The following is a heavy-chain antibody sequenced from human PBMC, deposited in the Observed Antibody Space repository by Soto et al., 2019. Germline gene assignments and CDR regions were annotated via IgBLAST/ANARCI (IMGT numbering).Heavy chain of an antibody. D-gene: IGHD3-3*01. V-gene: IGHV4-39*01. CDR3: ARRSFWMGYSVAGYIDL. Sequence: QLQLQESGPGLVKPSETLSLTCTVSGGSISSSYYWGWIRQPPGKGLEWIGSIYYTGSTYYNPSLKSRVTIPVDTSKKQFSRTVSCVTAAQTAVYYSARRSFWMGYSVAGYIDLWGRGALVTVSS. CDR2: IYYTGST. J-gene: IGHJ2*01. CDR1: GGSISSSYY.